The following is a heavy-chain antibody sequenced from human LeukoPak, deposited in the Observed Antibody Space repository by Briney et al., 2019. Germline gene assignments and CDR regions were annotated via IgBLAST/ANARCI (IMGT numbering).Heavy chain of an antibody. CDR2: IIPIFGTA. D-gene: IGHD2-15*01. CDR1: GGTFSSYA. V-gene: IGHV1-69*13. J-gene: IGHJ6*02. CDR3: ARELQDRLYYYYGMDV. Sequence: SVKVSCKASGGTFSSYAISWVRQAPGQGLEWMGGIIPIFGTANYAQKFQGRVTITANESTSTAYMELSSLRSEDTAVYYCARELQDRLYYYYGMDVWGQGTTVTVSS.